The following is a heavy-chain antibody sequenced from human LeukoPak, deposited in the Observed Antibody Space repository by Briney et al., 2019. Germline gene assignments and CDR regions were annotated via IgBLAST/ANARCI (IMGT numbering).Heavy chain of an antibody. D-gene: IGHD3-10*01. CDR3: AGDRGRAPFDP. CDR2: ISAYNGNT. Sequence: ASVKVSCKASGYSFSTNGITWVRQAPGQGLEWMGWISAYNGNTNYAQKLQGRVTMTTDTSTSTAYMELRSLRSDDTAVYYCAGDRGRAPFDPWGQGTLVIVSS. CDR1: GYSFSTNG. J-gene: IGHJ5*02. V-gene: IGHV1-18*01.